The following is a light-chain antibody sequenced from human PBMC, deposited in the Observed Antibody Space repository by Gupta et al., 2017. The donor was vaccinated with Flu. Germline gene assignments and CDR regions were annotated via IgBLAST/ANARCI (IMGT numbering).Light chain of an antibody. CDR2: DAS. CDR1: QDISNY. J-gene: IGKJ4*01. V-gene: IGKV1-33*01. Sequence: DKQMTQCPSSLSVSVGDRVPITCQASQDISNYLNWYQQKPGQAPKLLIYDASNLETGVPSRFSGSGSGTDFTFTISSLQPEDIATYYCQQYDNLPLTFGGGTKVEIK. CDR3: QQYDNLPLT.